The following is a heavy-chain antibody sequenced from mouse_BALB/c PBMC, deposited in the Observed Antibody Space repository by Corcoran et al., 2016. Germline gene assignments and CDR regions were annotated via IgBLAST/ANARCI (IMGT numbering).Heavy chain of an antibody. CDR2: IDPANGNT. D-gene: IGHD4-1*01. Sequence: EVQLQQSGAALVKPGASVKLSCTASGFNIKDTYMHWVKQRPEQGLEWIGRIDPANGNTKYDPKFQGKATITADTSSNTAYLQLSSLTSEDTAVYYCANWDWYFDVWCAGTTVTVSS. CDR1: GFNIKDTY. V-gene: IGHV14-3*02. CDR3: ANWDWYFDV. J-gene: IGHJ1*01.